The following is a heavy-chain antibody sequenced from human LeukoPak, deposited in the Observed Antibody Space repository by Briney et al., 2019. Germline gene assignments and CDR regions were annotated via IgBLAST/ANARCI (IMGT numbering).Heavy chain of an antibody. CDR2: INHSGGT. CDR3: ARDTEDIVVVPAATDWYFDL. V-gene: IGHV4-34*01. CDR1: GGSFSGYS. J-gene: IGHJ2*01. D-gene: IGHD2-2*01. Sequence: PSETLSLTCAVYGGSFSGYSWNWIRQPPVKGLEWIGEINHSGGTNYNPSLKSRVTISVDTSKKQFSLKLSSVTAADTAVYYCARDTEDIVVVPAATDWYFDLWGRGTLVTVSS.